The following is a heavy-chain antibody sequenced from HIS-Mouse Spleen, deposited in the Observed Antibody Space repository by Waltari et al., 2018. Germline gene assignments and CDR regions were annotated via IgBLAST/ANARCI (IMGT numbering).Heavy chain of an antibody. D-gene: IGHD1-26*01. V-gene: IGHV3-66*01. J-gene: IGHJ4*02. CDR3: ARFTPVSGSFDY. CDR2: IYSGGST. Sequence: EVQLVETGGGLVQPGGSLRLSCAASGFTVSSNYMSWVRQAPGKGLERVSVIYSGGSTYYADSVKGRFTISRDNSKNTLYLQMNSLRAEDTAVYYCARFTPVSGSFDYWGQGTLVTVSS. CDR1: GFTVSSNY.